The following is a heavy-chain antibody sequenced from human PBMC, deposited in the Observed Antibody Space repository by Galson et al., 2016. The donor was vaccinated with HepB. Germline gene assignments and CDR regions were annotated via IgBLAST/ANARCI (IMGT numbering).Heavy chain of an antibody. CDR2: IGHDGRYT. CDR3: ARGLAVGRYFDY. J-gene: IGHJ4*02. V-gene: IGHV3-33*01. Sequence: SLRLSCAASGFTFRTYGMHWVRQAPGKGLEWVAIIGHDGRYTQYVDSVKGRFTISRDNSKNTLYLQFSSLRDEDTAVYYCARGLAVGRYFDYCGQGSLVTAPS. CDR1: GFTFRTYG. D-gene: IGHD2-15*01.